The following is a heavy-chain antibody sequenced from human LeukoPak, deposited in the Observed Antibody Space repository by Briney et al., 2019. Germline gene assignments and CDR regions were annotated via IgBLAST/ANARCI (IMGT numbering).Heavy chain of an antibody. CDR3: ARSNIVVVPAAMLVLSGMDV. CDR2: INPSGGST. D-gene: IGHD2-2*01. V-gene: IGHV1-46*01. CDR1: GYTFTGYC. J-gene: IGHJ6*02. Sequence: ASVKVSCKASGYTFTGYCMHWVRQAPGQGLEWMGIINPSGGSTSYAQKFQGRVTMTRDTSTSTVYMELSSLRSEDTAVYYCARSNIVVVPAAMLVLSGMDVWGQGTTVTVSS.